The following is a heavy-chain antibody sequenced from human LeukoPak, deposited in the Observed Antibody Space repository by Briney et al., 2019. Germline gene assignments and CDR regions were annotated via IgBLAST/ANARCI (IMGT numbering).Heavy chain of an antibody. Sequence: PSETLSLTCAVSGGSFSGYYWSWIRQPPGKGLEWIGEINHSGSTNYNPSLKSRVTISVDTSKNQFSLKLSSVPAADTAVYYCARGSPIQLWADAFDIWGRGTMVTVSS. CDR2: INHSGST. V-gene: IGHV4-34*01. D-gene: IGHD5-18*01. J-gene: IGHJ3*02. CDR1: GGSFSGYY. CDR3: ARGSPIQLWADAFDI.